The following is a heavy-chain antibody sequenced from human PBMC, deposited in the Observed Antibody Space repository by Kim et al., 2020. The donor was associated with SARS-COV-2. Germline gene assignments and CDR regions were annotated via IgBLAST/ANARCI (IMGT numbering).Heavy chain of an antibody. J-gene: IGHJ4*02. Sequence: SETLSLTCTVSGGSISSSSYYWGWIRQPPGKGLEWIGSIYYSGSTYYNPSLKSRVTISVDTSKNQFSLKLSSVTAADTAVYYCARRASQDSSHWYFDYWGQGTLVTVSS. CDR2: IYYSGST. V-gene: IGHV4-39*01. CDR1: GGSISSSSYY. CDR3: ARRASQDSSHWYFDY. D-gene: IGHD3-22*01.